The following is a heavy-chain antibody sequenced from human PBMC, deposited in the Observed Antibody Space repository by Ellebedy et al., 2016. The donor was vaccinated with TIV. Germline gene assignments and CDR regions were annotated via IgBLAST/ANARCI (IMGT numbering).Heavy chain of an antibody. CDR3: ARGMERAFDI. J-gene: IGHJ3*02. CDR2: IYYSGST. D-gene: IGHD3-16*01. CDR1: GGSISSSSYY. Sequence: SETLSLXXTVSGGSISSSSYYWGWIRQPPGKGLEWIGSIYYSGSTYYNPSLKSRVTISVDTSKNQFSLKLSSVTAADTAVYYCARGMERAFDIWGQGTMVTVSS. V-gene: IGHV4-39*07.